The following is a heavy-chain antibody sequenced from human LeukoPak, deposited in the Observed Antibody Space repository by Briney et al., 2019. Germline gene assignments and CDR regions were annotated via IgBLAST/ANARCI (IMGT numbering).Heavy chain of an antibody. Sequence: GGSLRLSCAASGFTFSSYAMHWVRQAPGKGLEWVAVISFDGGNKYYADSVKGRFTISRDNSKNTLYLQMNSLRAEDTAVYYCAKLKGRHLVVVTTTGRYFDYWGQGTLVTVSS. D-gene: IGHD2-21*02. V-gene: IGHV3-30*18. CDR3: AKLKGRHLVVVTTTGRYFDY. J-gene: IGHJ4*02. CDR1: GFTFSSYA. CDR2: ISFDGGNK.